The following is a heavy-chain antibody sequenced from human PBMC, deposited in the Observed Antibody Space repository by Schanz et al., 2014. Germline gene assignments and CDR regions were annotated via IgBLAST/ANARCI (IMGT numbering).Heavy chain of an antibody. J-gene: IGHJ6*02. CDR3: ARLNYDSSGYPYYYGMDV. V-gene: IGHV4-59*08. CDR2: IHYSGST. CDR1: GGSIRNYY. D-gene: IGHD3-22*01. Sequence: QVQLQESGPGLVKPSETLSLTCSVSGGSIRNYYWNWIRQPPGKGVEWIGYIHYSGSTNYNPSLESRVAMSLHTSKNQFSLKRSSGPAADTAVYYCARLNYDSSGYPYYYGMDVWGQGTTXTVSS.